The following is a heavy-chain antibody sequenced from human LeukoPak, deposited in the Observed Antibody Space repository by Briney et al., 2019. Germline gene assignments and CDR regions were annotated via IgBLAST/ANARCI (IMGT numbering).Heavy chain of an antibody. CDR1: GFTVSSNY. Sequence: GGSLRLSCAASGFTVSSNYMSWVRQAPGKGLEWVSVIYSGGGTYYADSVKGRFTISRDNSKNTLYLQMNSLRAEDTAVYYCARVLYEVGATALGYWGQGTLVTVSS. V-gene: IGHV3-53*01. J-gene: IGHJ4*02. CDR3: ARVLYEVGATALGY. CDR2: IYSGGGT. D-gene: IGHD1-26*01.